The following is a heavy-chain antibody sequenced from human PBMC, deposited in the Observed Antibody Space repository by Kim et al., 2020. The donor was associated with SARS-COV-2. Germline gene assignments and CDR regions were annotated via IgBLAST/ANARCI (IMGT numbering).Heavy chain of an antibody. CDR3: ARDTPGYSSGWYFNWFDP. J-gene: IGHJ5*02. CDR2: IIPIFGTA. Sequence: SVKVSCKASGGTFSSYAISWVRQAPGQGLEWMGGIIPIFGTANYAQKFQGRVTITTDESTSKAYMELSSLRSEDTAVYYCARDTPGYSSGWYFNWFDPWGQGTPVTVSS. V-gene: IGHV1-69*05. CDR1: GGTFSSYA. D-gene: IGHD6-19*01.